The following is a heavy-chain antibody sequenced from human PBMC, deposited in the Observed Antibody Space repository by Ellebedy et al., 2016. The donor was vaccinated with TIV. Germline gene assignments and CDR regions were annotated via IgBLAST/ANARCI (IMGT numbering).Heavy chain of an antibody. CDR3: ARDDGIAAADRFDY. CDR2: ISAYNGNT. D-gene: IGHD6-13*01. Sequence: ASVKVSXXASGYTFTSYGISWVRQAPGQGLEWMGWISAYNGNTNYAQKLQGRVTMTTDTSTGTAYMELRSLRSDDTAVYYCARDDGIAAADRFDYWGQGTLVTVSS. J-gene: IGHJ4*02. CDR1: GYTFTSYG. V-gene: IGHV1-18*04.